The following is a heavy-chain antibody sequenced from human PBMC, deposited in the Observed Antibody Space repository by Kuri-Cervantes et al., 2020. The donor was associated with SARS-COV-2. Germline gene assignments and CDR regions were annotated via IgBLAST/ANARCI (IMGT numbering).Heavy chain of an antibody. D-gene: IGHD3-22*01. CDR3: AKEKRITMIVVVSYYYGMDV. CDR1: GFTSIGYW. CDR2: IWTDGSKK. V-gene: IGHV3-33*06. Sequence: RQSLRPSCAASGFTSIGYWMDWVRQAPGKGLVWGAVIWTDGSKKYYAASVKGRFSIFRDNSKNMLYLQMNSLTAEDTAVYYCAKEKRITMIVVVSYYYGMDVWGQGTTVTVSS. J-gene: IGHJ6*02.